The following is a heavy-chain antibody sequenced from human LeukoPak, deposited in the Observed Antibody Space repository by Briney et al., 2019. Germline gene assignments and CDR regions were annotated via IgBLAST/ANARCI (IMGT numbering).Heavy chain of an antibody. CDR1: GFTFSSYA. D-gene: IGHD3-22*01. CDR2: ISYDGSNK. CDR3: ARDPQLYYYDSSGYQTRFDY. V-gene: IGHV3-30-3*01. Sequence: GGSLRLSCAASGFTFSSYAMHWVRQAPGEGLEWVAVISYDGSNKYYADSVKGRFTISRDNSKNTLYLQMNSLRAEDTAVYYCARDPQLYYYDSSGYQTRFDYWGQGTLVTVSS. J-gene: IGHJ4*02.